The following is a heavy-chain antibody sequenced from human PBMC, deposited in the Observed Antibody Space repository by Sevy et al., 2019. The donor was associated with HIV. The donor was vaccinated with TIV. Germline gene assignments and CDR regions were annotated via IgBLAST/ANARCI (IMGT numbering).Heavy chain of an antibody. CDR3: AKLSLPVVLPAAPNDAFDI. J-gene: IGHJ3*02. CDR2: ISAGGGST. V-gene: IGHV3-23*01. D-gene: IGHD2-2*01. CDR1: GFTFTNYA. Sequence: GGSLRLSCAASGFTFTNYAMNWVRQAPGKGLEWVSVISAGGGSTYYANSLKGRFTISRDNSKSTLYLQMQSLRAEDTALYYCAKLSLPVVLPAAPNDAFDIWGQGTMVTVSS.